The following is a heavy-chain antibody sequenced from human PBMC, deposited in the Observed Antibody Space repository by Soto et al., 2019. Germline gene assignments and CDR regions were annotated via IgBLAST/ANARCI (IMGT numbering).Heavy chain of an antibody. D-gene: IGHD3-3*01. CDR3: ARGRRPDYDFWSDRHDAVDV. V-gene: IGHV4-34*01. J-gene: IGHJ3*01. Sequence: QVHLQQWGAGLLRPSETLSLTCSVSGGSFSGYYYSWIRQPPGKGLEWIGETNHDGLTNYSPSFQRRVTISFDTSKIQFSLRLSSVTAADTALYFCARGRRPDYDFWSDRHDAVDVWGQGTMVTVSS. CDR1: GGSFSGYY. CDR2: TNHDGLT.